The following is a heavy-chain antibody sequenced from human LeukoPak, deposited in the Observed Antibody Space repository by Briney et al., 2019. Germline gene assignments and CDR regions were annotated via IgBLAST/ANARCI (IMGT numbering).Heavy chain of an antibody. J-gene: IGHJ3*02. D-gene: IGHD5-18*01. Sequence: ASVKVSCKASGYTFTSYGISWVRQAPGQGLEWMGWISAYNGNTNYAQKLQGRVTMTTDTSTSTAYMELSRLRSDDTAVYYCARGRGYSYGFLDDDAFDIWGRGTMVTVSS. CDR1: GYTFTSYG. CDR3: ARGRGYSYGFLDDDAFDI. CDR2: ISAYNGNT. V-gene: IGHV1-18*01.